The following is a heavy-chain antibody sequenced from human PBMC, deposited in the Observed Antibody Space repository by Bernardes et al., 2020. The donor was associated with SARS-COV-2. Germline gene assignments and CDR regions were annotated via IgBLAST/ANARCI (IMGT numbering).Heavy chain of an antibody. CDR1: GGSISGYY. D-gene: IGHD4-17*01. J-gene: IGHJ6*02. Sequence: SETLSLTCTVSGGSISGYYWSWIRQPPGKGLEWIGYIYYTGRTNYNPSLKSRVTISVDTSKNQFSLTLSSVTAADTAVYYCARASVTTVVTGMDIWGQGTTVTVSS. CDR3: ARASVTTVVTGMDI. CDR2: IYYTGRT. V-gene: IGHV4-59*01.